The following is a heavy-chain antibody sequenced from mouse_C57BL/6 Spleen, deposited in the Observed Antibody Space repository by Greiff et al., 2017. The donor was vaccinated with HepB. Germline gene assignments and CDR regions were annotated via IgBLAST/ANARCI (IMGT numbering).Heavy chain of an antibody. CDR2: IDPSDSYT. CDR3: ARGGWDMAY. V-gene: IGHV1-69*01. J-gene: IGHJ3*01. CDR1: GYTFTSYW. Sequence: QVQLQQPGAELVMPGASVKLSCKASGYTFTSYWMHWVKQRPGQGLEWIGEIDPSDSYTNFNQKFKGKSTLTVDKSSSTAYMQLSSLTSEDSAVYYCARGGWDMAYWGQGTLVTVSA. D-gene: IGHD4-1*01.